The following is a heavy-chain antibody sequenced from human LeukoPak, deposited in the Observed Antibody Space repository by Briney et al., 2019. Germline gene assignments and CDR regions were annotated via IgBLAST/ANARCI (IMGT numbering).Heavy chain of an antibody. V-gene: IGHV3-21*01. J-gene: IGHJ5*02. D-gene: IGHD2-2*01. CDR2: ISSGSSYI. CDR1: GFTFSSYG. Sequence: GGSLRLSCAASGFTFSSYGMNWVRQAPGKGLEWVSSISSGSSYIYYADSVKGRFTISRDNAKNSLYLQMNSLRAEDTAVYYCARGVMPQLPDWFDPWGQGTLVTVSS. CDR3: ARGVMPQLPDWFDP.